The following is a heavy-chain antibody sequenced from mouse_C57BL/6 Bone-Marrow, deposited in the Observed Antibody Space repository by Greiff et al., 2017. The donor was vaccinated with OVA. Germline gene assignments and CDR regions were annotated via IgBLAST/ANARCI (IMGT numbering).Heavy chain of an antibody. D-gene: IGHD2-1*01. V-gene: IGHV1-18*01. CDR2: INPNNGGT. CDR1: GYTFTDYN. Sequence: EVQLQQSGPELVKPGASVKIPCKASGYTFTDYNMDWVQQSHGKSLEWIGDINPNNGGTIYNQKFKGKATLTVYKATSTADMERSSLTAEDTAVYYCAKRGYGNFLGYWGQGTSVTVSS. J-gene: IGHJ4*01. CDR3: AKRGYGNFLGY.